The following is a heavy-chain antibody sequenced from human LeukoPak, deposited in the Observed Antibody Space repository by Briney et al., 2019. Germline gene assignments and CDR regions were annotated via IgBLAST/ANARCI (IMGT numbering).Heavy chain of an antibody. Sequence: TGGSLRLSCAASGFTFSSYEMNWVRQAPGKGLEWVSYISSSGSTIYYADSVKGRFTISRDNAKNSLYLQMNSLKTEDTAVYYCTRQKGYYYMDVWGKGTTVTVSS. CDR3: TRQKGYYYMDV. CDR2: ISSSGSTI. CDR1: GFTFSSYE. J-gene: IGHJ6*03. V-gene: IGHV3-48*03.